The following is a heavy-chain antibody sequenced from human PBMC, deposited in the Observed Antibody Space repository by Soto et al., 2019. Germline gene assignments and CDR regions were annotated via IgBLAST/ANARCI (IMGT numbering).Heavy chain of an antibody. CDR1: GGTFSSYT. Sequence: QVQLVQSGAEVKKPGSSVKVSCKASGGTFSSYTISWVRQAPGQGLEWMGRIIPILGIANYAQKFQGRVTITADKSTSTAYMELSSLRSEDKAVYYCARDRSERGGNWFDPWGQGTLVTVSS. J-gene: IGHJ5*02. D-gene: IGHD1-26*01. CDR3: ARDRSERGGNWFDP. CDR2: IIPILGIA. V-gene: IGHV1-69*08.